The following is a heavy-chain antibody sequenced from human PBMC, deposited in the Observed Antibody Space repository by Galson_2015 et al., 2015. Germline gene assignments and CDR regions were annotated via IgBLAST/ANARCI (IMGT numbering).Heavy chain of an antibody. Sequence: SVKVSCKASGYSFTSYVMHWVRQAPGQRLEWMGWINAGNGDTKYSQKFQGRVTITRDTSASTAYMELSSLRSEDTAVYYCASSVRHRSGNAFDIWGQWTMVTVSS. J-gene: IGHJ3*02. CDR2: INAGNGDT. CDR3: ASSVRHRSGNAFDI. D-gene: IGHD3-22*01. CDR1: GYSFTSYV. V-gene: IGHV1-3*01.